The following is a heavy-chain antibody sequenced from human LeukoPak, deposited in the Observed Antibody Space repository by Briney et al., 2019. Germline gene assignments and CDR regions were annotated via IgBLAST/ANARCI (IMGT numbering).Heavy chain of an antibody. CDR3: ARHSSSNWISRFDV. V-gene: IGHV4-39*01. CDR2: IYYSGST. Sequence: PSETLSLTCIVSVGSIGSSSYSWAWIRQPPGKWLVWIGSIYYSGSTNKNPSLKSRLTMSVDTSLDQFSLKMASVTAANTALYYCARHSSSNWISRFDVWGQGTTVTVSS. J-gene: IGHJ6*02. CDR1: VGSIGSSSYS. D-gene: IGHD6-19*01.